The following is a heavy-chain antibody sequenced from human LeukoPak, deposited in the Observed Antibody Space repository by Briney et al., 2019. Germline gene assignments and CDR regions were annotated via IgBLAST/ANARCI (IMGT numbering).Heavy chain of an antibody. CDR1: GFTVSNNY. Sequence: GGSLRLSCAASGFTVSNNYMSWVRQAPGKGLEWVAFIRYDGSNKYYADSVKGRFTISRDNSKNTLYLQMNSLRAEDTAVYYCAKAWGPAAFYYFDYWGQGTLVTVSS. V-gene: IGHV3-30*02. CDR2: IRYDGSNK. J-gene: IGHJ4*02. D-gene: IGHD2-2*01. CDR3: AKAWGPAAFYYFDY.